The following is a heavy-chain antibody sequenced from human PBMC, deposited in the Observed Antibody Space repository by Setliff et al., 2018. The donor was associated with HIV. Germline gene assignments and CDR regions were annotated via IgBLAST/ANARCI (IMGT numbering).Heavy chain of an antibody. CDR3: ARGGSYDTFDY. CDR2: IYHSGST. CDR1: GGSIRTGAYY. J-gene: IGHJ4*02. D-gene: IGHD3-22*01. Sequence: SETLSLTCTVSGGSIRTGAYYWGWIRQPPGKGLEWIGSIYHSGSTYYNPSLMSRVTISIDTSKSQISLKLASVTAADTAVYYCARGGSYDTFDYWGQGTLVTVSS. V-gene: IGHV4-39*07.